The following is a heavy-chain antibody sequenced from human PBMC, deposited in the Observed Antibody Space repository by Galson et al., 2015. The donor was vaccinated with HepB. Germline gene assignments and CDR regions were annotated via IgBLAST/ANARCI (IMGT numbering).Heavy chain of an antibody. CDR1: GFAFSSYG. Sequence: SLRLSCAASGFAFSSYGMLWFRQAPGKGLEWVAFISYDGSDKYYADSVKGRITVSRDNSKNTLYLQMNSLRPEDTAVFYCAKVRYDYYGPDVWGQGPTVTVSS. CDR2: ISYDGSDK. V-gene: IGHV3-30*18. J-gene: IGHJ6*02. CDR3: AKVRYDYYGPDV.